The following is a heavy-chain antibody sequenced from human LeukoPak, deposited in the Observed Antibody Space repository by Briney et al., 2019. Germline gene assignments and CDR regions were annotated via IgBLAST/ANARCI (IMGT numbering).Heavy chain of an antibody. Sequence: PGGSLRLSCAASGFTFSSYEMNWVRQAPGKGLEWVSLISWDGGSTYYADSVKGRFTISRDNSKNSLYLQMNSLRTEDTALYYCAKDRLYGALDYWGQGTLVTVSS. CDR3: AKDRLYGALDY. V-gene: IGHV3-43*02. CDR1: GFTFSSYE. D-gene: IGHD3-16*01. J-gene: IGHJ4*02. CDR2: ISWDGGST.